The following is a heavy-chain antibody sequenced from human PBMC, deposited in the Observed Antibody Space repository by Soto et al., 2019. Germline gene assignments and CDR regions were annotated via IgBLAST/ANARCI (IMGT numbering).Heavy chain of an antibody. CDR2: ISGSGGST. CDR3: AKEFRPTVVYSPFRHDAFDI. D-gene: IGHD2-21*01. J-gene: IGHJ3*02. Sequence: GGSLRSSGAASGFNVSSYARSWVRQATGKGLEWVSAISGSGGSTYYADSVKGRFTISRDNSKNTLYLQMNSLRAEDTAVYYCAKEFRPTVVYSPFRHDAFDIWGQGTMVTVSS. V-gene: IGHV3-23*01. CDR1: GFNVSSYA.